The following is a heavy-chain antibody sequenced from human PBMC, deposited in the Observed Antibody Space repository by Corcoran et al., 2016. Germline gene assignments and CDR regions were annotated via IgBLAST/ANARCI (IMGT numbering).Heavy chain of an antibody. CDR3: TPWFGPRGY. V-gene: IGHV3-15*07. Sequence: EVQLVESGGGLVKPGGSLRLSCAASGFTFSNAWMNWVRQGPGKGLEWVGRIKSKTDGGTTDFAAPVKGRFTISRYESKNTLYLQMNSLKTGDTDVYYCTPWFGPRGYWGQGTLVTVSS. CDR2: IKSKTDGGTT. CDR1: GFTFSNAW. D-gene: IGHD3-10*01. J-gene: IGHJ4*02.